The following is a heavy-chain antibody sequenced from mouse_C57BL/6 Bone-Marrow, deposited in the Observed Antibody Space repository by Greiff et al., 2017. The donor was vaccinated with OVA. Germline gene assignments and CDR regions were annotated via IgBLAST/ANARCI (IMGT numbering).Heavy chain of an antibody. CDR3: ARGGNVAY. CDR1: GYTFTSFW. J-gene: IGHJ3*01. V-gene: IGHV1-50*01. CDR2: IDPSDSYT. D-gene: IGHD2-1*01. Sequence: QVQLQQPGAELVKPGASVKLSCKASGYTFTSFWMQWVKQRPGQGLEWIGEIDPSDSYTNYNQKFKGKATLTVDTSSSTANMLLSSLTAEDSAVYYCARGGNVAYWGQGTLVTVSA.